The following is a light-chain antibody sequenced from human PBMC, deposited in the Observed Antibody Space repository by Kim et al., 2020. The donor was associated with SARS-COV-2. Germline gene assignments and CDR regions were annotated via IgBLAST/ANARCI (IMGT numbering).Light chain of an antibody. J-gene: IGKJ1*01. CDR3: MQGTHWPWT. Sequence: DVVMTQSPLSLPVTLGQPASISCRSSQRLVESDGKTFLSWFQQRPDQSPRRLIYKVSDRDSGVPDRFSGSGSGTDFTLKISRVEAEDVGVYYCMQGTHWPWTFGQGTKVDIK. CDR1: QRLVESDGKTF. V-gene: IGKV2-30*01. CDR2: KVS.